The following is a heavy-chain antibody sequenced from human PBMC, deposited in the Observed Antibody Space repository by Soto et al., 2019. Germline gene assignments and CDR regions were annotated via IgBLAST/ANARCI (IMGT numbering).Heavy chain of an antibody. J-gene: IGHJ3*02. D-gene: IGHD1-1*01. CDR2: MSHSGGS. V-gene: IGHV4-34*01. CDR1: GGSVSSGSYY. Sequence: QVQLQQWGAGLLKPSETLSLTCAVYGGSVSSGSYYWSWIRQPPGKGLEWIGEMSHSGGSHFNPSLKSRVTISVDTSKNQFSLTMSSVTAADTALYYCARVERGTATTVVDAFDIWGPGTMATVSS. CDR3: ARVERGTATTVVDAFDI.